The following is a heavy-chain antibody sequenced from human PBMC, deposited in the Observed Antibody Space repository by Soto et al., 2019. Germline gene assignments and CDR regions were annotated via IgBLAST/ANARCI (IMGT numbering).Heavy chain of an antibody. CDR1: GFTFSSYA. J-gene: IGHJ4*03. V-gene: IGHV3-23*01. CDR2: ISGSGGST. D-gene: IGHD6-13*01. Sequence: PGGSLRLSCAASGFTFSSYAMSWVRQAPGKGLEWVSAISGSGGSTYYADSVKGRFTISRGNSKNTLYLQMNSLRAEDTAVYYCAKGNLNSSSWYPDYFDYWGQGTTVTVSS. CDR3: AKGNLNSSSWYPDYFDY.